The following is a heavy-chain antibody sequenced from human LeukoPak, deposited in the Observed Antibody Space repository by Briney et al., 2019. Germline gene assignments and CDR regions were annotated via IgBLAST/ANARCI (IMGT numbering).Heavy chain of an antibody. CDR3: ARDHIAAAGTGDY. D-gene: IGHD6-13*01. Sequence: GGSLRLSCAASGFTFSSYSMNWVRQAPGKGLEWVSSISSGSSYIYYADSVRGRFTISRDNAKNSLYLQMNSLRAEDTAVYYCARDHIAAAGTGDYWGQGTLVTVSS. CDR1: GFTFSSYS. CDR2: ISSGSSYI. V-gene: IGHV3-21*01. J-gene: IGHJ4*02.